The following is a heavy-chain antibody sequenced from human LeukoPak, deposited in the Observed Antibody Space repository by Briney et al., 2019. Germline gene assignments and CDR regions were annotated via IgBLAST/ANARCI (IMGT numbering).Heavy chain of an antibody. Sequence: GGSLRLSCAASGFTFSSYWMSWVRQAPGKGLEWAANIKQDGSEKYYVDSVKGRFTISRDNAKNSLYLQMNSLRAEDTAVYCCARDTYGDYVSNYWGQGTLVTVSS. CDR1: GFTFSSYW. CDR2: IKQDGSEK. V-gene: IGHV3-7*01. CDR3: ARDTYGDYVSNY. J-gene: IGHJ4*02. D-gene: IGHD4-17*01.